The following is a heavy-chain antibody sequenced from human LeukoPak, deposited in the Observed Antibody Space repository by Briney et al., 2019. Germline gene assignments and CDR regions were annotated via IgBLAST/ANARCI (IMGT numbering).Heavy chain of an antibody. V-gene: IGHV3-21*01. Sequence: GGSLRLSCAASGFSFSSYSMNWVREAPGPGLESVSSISSGSTYIYYADSVKGRFTISRDNAKHSLYLQVSTLRAEDTAVYYCAREISSSTSFDYWGQGTLVTVSS. CDR1: GFSFSSYS. J-gene: IGHJ4*02. CDR3: AREISSSTSFDY. D-gene: IGHD2-2*01. CDR2: ISSGSTYI.